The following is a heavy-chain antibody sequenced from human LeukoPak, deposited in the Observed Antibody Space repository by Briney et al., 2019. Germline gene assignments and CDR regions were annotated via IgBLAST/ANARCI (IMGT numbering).Heavy chain of an antibody. D-gene: IGHD6-6*01. CDR2: INPSGST. V-gene: IGHV1-46*01. Sequence: GASVKVSCKASGYTFTNYYLHWLRQAPRHGPEWMGIINPSGSTNYAQKFEGRVTMTSDMSTSTVYKELNSLTSEDTAVYYCARDVAPRPGPVHYFDFWGQGTQVTVSS. J-gene: IGHJ4*02. CDR3: ARDVAPRPGPVHYFDF. CDR1: GYTFTNYY.